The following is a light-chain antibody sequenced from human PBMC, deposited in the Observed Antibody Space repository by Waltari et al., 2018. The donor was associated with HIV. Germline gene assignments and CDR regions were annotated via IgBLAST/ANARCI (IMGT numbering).Light chain of an antibody. Sequence: AIRMTQSPSSFSASTGDKVTITCRASQSISSYLAWYRQKPGKAPELLIYAASTLQSGVPSRFSGSGSATDFTLTISCLQSEDFATYYCQQYYIYPRTFGQGTKVEF. CDR3: QQYYIYPRT. CDR1: QSISSY. CDR2: AAS. V-gene: IGKV1-8*01. J-gene: IGKJ1*01.